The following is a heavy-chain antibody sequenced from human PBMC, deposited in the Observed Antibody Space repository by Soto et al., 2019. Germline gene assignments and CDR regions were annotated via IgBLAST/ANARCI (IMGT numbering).Heavy chain of an antibody. CDR2: MYSSGST. Sequence: QVQLQESGPGLVKPSQTLSLTCSVSGGSIISGGSYWSWVRQHPGKGLEWIGYMYSSGSTYHNPSHESRVSISRETAKNHVSLKLTSVTAADTAVYFCARGTYTYGYAIDHWGQGTLVTVSS. J-gene: IGHJ4*02. CDR1: GGSIISGGSY. V-gene: IGHV4-31*03. CDR3: ARGTYTYGYAIDH. D-gene: IGHD5-18*01.